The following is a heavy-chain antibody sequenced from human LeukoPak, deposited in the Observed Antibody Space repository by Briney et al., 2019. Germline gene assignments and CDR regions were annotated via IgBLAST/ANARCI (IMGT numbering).Heavy chain of an antibody. D-gene: IGHD4-17*01. V-gene: IGHV4-4*07. J-gene: IGHJ4*02. CDR2: IYTSGST. CDR3: ASGNYGDYRFDY. CDR1: GVAVRSYY. Sequence: SETLSLTCTVSGVAVRSYYCSWIRQPAGKGLKWIGRIYTSGSTNYNPSLKSRVTMSVDTSKNQFSLKLSSVTAADTAVYYCASGNYGDYRFDYWGQGTLVTVSS.